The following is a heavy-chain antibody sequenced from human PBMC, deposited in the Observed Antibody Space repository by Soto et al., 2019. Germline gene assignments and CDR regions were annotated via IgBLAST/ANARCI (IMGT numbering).Heavy chain of an antibody. V-gene: IGHV4-59*01. Sequence: QVQLQESGPGLVKPSETLSLTCTVYGGSISSYYWSWIRQPPGKGLEWIGYIYYSGSTNYNPSPKSRVTISVDTSKNLFSLRLSSLTAANTAVYYCARDAGGGIAAAGTFDYWGQGTLVTFSS. CDR2: IYYSGST. CDR3: ARDAGGGIAAAGTFDY. D-gene: IGHD6-13*01. J-gene: IGHJ4*02. CDR1: GGSISSYY.